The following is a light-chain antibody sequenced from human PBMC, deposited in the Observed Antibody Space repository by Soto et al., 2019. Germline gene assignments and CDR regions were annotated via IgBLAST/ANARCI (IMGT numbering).Light chain of an antibody. CDR1: QGISNY. CDR3: QKYNSAPWT. CDR2: GAS. J-gene: IGKJ1*01. Sequence: DIQMTQSPSSLSASVGDRVTIACRARQGISNYLAWYQQKPGKVPNLLISGASTLQSGVPSRFSGSGSGTDFSLTISSLQPEDAATYYCQKYNSAPWTFGQGTKVEIK. V-gene: IGKV1-27*01.